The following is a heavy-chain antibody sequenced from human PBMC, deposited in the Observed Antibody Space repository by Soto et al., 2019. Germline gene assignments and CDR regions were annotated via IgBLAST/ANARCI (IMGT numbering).Heavy chain of an antibody. V-gene: IGHV1-2*04. CDR3: ARGGQWSPAGTFEDFDY. CDR1: GYTFTGYY. CDR2: INPNSGGT. J-gene: IGHJ4*02. D-gene: IGHD6-19*01. Sequence: GASVKVSCKASGYTFTGYYMHWVRQAPGQGLEWMGWINPNSGGTNYAQKFQGWVTMTRDTSISTAYMELSRLRSDDTAVYYCARGGQWSPAGTFEDFDYWGQGTLVTVSS.